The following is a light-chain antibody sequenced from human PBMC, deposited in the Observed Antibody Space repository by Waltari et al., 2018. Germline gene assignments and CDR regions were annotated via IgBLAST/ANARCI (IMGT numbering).Light chain of an antibody. Sequence: QSALPQPASVSGSPGQSITISCTGTSRDVGAYDFVSWYQQRPGKAPKLLIYDVTSRPSGVSDHFSGSKSGNTASLTISGLQTEDEADYYCSSYTSSRTYVFGTGTKVTVL. CDR1: SRDVGAYDF. V-gene: IGLV2-14*03. CDR3: SSYTSSRTYV. CDR2: DVT. J-gene: IGLJ1*01.